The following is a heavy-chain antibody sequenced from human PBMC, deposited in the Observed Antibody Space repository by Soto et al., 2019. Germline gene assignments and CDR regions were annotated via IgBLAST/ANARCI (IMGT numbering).Heavy chain of an antibody. CDR2: ISGSGGST. CDR3: AKDASTYYDFWSGYSNFDY. CDR1: GFTFSSYA. D-gene: IGHD3-3*01. Sequence: GSLRLSCAASGFTFSSYAMSWVRQAPGKGLEWVSAISGSGGSTYYADSVKGRFTISRDNSKNTLYLQMNSLRAEDTAVYYCAKDASTYYDFWSGYSNFDYWGQGTLVTVSS. J-gene: IGHJ4*02. V-gene: IGHV3-23*01.